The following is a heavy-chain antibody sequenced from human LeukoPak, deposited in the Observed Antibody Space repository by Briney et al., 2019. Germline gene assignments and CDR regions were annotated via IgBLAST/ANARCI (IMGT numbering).Heavy chain of an antibody. CDR2: IYPGDSDT. CDR3: ARLGTTGGGAFDI. CDR1: GYSFTSYW. Sequence: GESLKISCKGSGYSFTSYWIAWARQMPGKGLEWMGIIYPGDSDTRYSPSFQGQVTISVDKFISTAYLQWSSLKASDTAMYYCARLGTTGGGAFDIWGQGTMVTVS. J-gene: IGHJ3*02. V-gene: IGHV5-51*01. D-gene: IGHD4-17*01.